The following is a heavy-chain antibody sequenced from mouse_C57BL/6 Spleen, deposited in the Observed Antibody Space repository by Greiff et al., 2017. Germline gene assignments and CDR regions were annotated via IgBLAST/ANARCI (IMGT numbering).Heavy chain of an antibody. Sequence: VQLQQPGAELVKPGASVKLSCKASGYTFTSYWMHWVKQRPGQGLEWIGMIHPNSGSTNYNEKFKSKATLTVDKSSSTAYMQHSSRTSEDAAVYYGARRSNYWYFDVWGTGTTVTVSS. D-gene: IGHD2-5*01. V-gene: IGHV1-64*01. CDR3: ARRSNYWYFDV. CDR2: IHPNSGST. J-gene: IGHJ1*03. CDR1: GYTFTSYW.